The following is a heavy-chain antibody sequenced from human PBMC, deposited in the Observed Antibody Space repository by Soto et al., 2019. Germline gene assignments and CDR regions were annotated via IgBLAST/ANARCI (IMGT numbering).Heavy chain of an antibody. CDR3: ARLSLLYDFDY. Sequence: SGPTLVNPTQPLTLTCTFSGFSLSTSGVGVGWIRQPPGKALEWLALIYWNDDRRYSPSLKSRLTITKDTSKNQVVLTMTNMDPVDTATYYCARLSLLYDFDYWGQGTRVTVSS. CDR2: IYWNDDR. D-gene: IGHD3-16*01. V-gene: IGHV2-5*01. CDR1: GFSLSTSGVG. J-gene: IGHJ4*02.